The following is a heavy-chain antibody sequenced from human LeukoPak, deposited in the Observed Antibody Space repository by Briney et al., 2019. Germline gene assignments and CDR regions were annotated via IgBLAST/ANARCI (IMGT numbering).Heavy chain of an antibody. J-gene: IGHJ4*02. V-gene: IGHV4-34*01. CDR2: INHSGST. Sequence: PSETLSLTCAVYGESFSGYYWSWIRQPPGKGLEWIGEINHSGSTNYNPSLKSRVTISVDTSKNQFSLKLSSVTAADTAVYYCARRRPRIVVVPAATRGGYFDYWGQGTLVTVSS. CDR3: ARRRPRIVVVPAATRGGYFDY. D-gene: IGHD2-2*01. CDR1: GESFSGYY.